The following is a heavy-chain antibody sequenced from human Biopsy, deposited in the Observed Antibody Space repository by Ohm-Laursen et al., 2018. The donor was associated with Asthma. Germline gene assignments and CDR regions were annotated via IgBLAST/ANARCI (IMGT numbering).Heavy chain of an antibody. Sequence: ASVKVSCKISGYSLTDLSMHWVRQAPGQGLEWLGRINPNSGGTNFAQKFQGRVTMTRDTSISTAYMELSRLRSDDTAVYYCARGQKSAGDRWFDPWGQGTLVTVSS. J-gene: IGHJ5*02. D-gene: IGHD6-13*01. V-gene: IGHV1-2*06. CDR2: INPNSGGT. CDR3: ARGQKSAGDRWFDP. CDR1: GYSLTDLS.